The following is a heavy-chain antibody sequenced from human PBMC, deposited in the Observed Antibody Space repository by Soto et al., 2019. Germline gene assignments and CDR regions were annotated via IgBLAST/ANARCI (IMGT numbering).Heavy chain of an antibody. Sequence: GASVKVSCKASGYTFTSYDINWVRQATGQGLEWMGWMNPNSGNTAYAQKFQGRVTMTRNTSISTAYMELSGLRSEDTAVYYCARERTRGFDPWGQGTLVTVSS. CDR3: ARERTRGFDP. V-gene: IGHV1-8*01. CDR1: GYTFTSYD. J-gene: IGHJ5*02. CDR2: MNPNSGNT.